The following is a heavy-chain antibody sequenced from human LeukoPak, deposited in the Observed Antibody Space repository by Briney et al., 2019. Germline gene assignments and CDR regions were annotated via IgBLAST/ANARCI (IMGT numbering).Heavy chain of an antibody. CDR1: GFTFSNAW. V-gene: IGHV3-15*01. Sequence: PGGSLRLSCAVSGFTFSNAWMSWVRQAPGKGLEWVGRIKKKTDGGTTDYAAPVKGRFTISRDDSKNTLYLQMNSLKTEDTAVHYCTTEYYYDNSGLFDYWGQGTLVTVSS. J-gene: IGHJ4*02. CDR3: TTEYYYDNSGLFDY. CDR2: IKKKTDGGTT. D-gene: IGHD3-22*01.